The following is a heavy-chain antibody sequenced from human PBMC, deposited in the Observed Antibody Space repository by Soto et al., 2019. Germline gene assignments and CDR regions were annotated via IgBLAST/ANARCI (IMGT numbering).Heavy chain of an antibody. Sequence: QVQLVQSGAEVKKPGSSVKVSCKASGGTFSSYAISWVRQAPGQGLEWMGGIIPIFGTANYAQKFQGRVTITADEATSTAYMELSSLRSEDTAVYYCATIPNYCGGDCYFDYWGQGTLVTVSS. CDR2: IIPIFGTA. D-gene: IGHD2-21*02. V-gene: IGHV1-69*01. CDR3: ATIPNYCGGDCYFDY. J-gene: IGHJ4*02. CDR1: GGTFSSYA.